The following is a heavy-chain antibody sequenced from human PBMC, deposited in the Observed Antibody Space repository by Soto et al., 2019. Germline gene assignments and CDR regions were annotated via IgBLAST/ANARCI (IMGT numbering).Heavy chain of an antibody. Sequence: EVQLLESGGGLVQPGGSLRLSCAASGFTFSSYAMSWVRQGPGKGLEWVSAIGASGGSISYADSVRGRFTISRDNSKNTLYLQMNSLRVEDTAVYYCAHGGVPAAVPRSGFDYWGQGTLVTVSS. CDR2: IGASGGSI. D-gene: IGHD2-2*01. J-gene: IGHJ4*02. CDR3: AHGGVPAAVPRSGFDY. V-gene: IGHV3-23*01. CDR1: GFTFSSYA.